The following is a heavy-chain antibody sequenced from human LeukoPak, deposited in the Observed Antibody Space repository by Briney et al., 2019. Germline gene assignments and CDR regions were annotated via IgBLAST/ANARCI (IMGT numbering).Heavy chain of an antibody. CDR1: GGTFSSYA. D-gene: IGHD4-17*01. J-gene: IGHJ4*02. CDR2: IIPILGIA. V-gene: IGHV1-69*04. CDR3: ARDDGLPTNPFDY. Sequence: GASVKVSCKASGGTFSSYAISWVRQAPGQGLEWMGRIIPILGIANYAQKFQGRVTITADKSTSTAYMELSSLRSEDTAVYYCARDDGLPTNPFDYWGQGTLVTVSS.